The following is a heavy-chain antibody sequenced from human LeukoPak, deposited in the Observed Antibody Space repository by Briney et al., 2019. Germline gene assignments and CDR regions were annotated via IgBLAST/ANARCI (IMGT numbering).Heavy chain of an antibody. Sequence: KTSETLSLTCTVSGGSISSSSYYWSWIRQPPGKGLEWIGYIYYSGSTNYNPSLKSRVTISVDTSKNQFSLKLSSVTAADTAVYYCAGSGYSYGYYDYWGQGTLVTVSS. CDR1: GGSISSSSYY. J-gene: IGHJ4*02. CDR3: AGSGYSYGYYDY. D-gene: IGHD5-18*01. V-gene: IGHV4-61*01. CDR2: IYYSGST.